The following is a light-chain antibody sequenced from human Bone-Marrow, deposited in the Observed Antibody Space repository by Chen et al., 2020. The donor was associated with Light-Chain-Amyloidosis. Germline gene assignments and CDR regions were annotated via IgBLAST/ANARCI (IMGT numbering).Light chain of an antibody. V-gene: IGLV2-14*01. CDR3: SSYTITDTLV. J-gene: IGLJ1*01. CDR2: DVT. CDR1: SSAVGGDNH. Sequence: QSALTQPASVSGSPGQSITISCTGTSSAVGGDNHVSWYQQHPSKAPKLMIYDVTHRPSWVPDRFSGYKADNTASLTIAGLQTEDEAEYFCSSYTITDTLVFGSGTRVTVL.